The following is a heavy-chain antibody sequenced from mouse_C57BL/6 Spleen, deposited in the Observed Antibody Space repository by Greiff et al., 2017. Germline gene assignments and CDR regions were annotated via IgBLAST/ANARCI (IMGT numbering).Heavy chain of an antibody. CDR3: TLYGNYGYFDY. D-gene: IGHD2-1*01. J-gene: IGHJ2*01. V-gene: IGHV14-1*01. CDR1: GFNIKDYY. Sequence: VQLQQSGAELVRPGASVKLSCTASGFNIKDYYMHWVKQTPEKGLEWIGRIDPEDGDTAYAPKFQGKATMTADTSYNTADRHVSSLTSEDTAFYYCTLYGNYGYFDYWGQGTTLTVSS. CDR2: IDPEDGDT.